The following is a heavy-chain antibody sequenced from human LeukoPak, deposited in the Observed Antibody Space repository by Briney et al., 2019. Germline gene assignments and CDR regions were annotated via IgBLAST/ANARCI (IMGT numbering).Heavy chain of an antibody. CDR2: SNPNSGDT. CDR1: GYTFTGYY. J-gene: IGHJ6*02. CDR3: ARDGDGGNSGFYYGLDI. Sequence: GASVKVSCKASGYTFTGYYIHWVRQAPGQGLEWMGWSNPNSGDTNYAQNLQGRVTMTRDTSISTAYMELTRLTSDDTAVYYCARDGDGGNSGFYYGLDIWGQGTTVTVSS. V-gene: IGHV1-2*02. D-gene: IGHD4-23*01.